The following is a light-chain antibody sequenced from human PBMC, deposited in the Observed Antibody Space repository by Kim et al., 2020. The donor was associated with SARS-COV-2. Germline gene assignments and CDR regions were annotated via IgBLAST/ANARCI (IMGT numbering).Light chain of an antibody. CDR1: QTINTK. CDR3: QQSNDWPPLT. CDR2: DAT. Sequence: SPVENATLSCSASQTINTKLVWYQQKPGQAPRLLIYDATTRATGVPARFIGSGSETDFTLTISSLQSEDFAVYYCQQSNDWPPLTFGQGTKVDIK. V-gene: IGKV3-15*01. J-gene: IGKJ1*01.